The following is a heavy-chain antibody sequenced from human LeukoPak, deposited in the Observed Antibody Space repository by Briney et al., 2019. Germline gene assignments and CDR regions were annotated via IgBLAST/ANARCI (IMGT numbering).Heavy chain of an antibody. Sequence: PSETLSLTCTVSGSSISSYYWSWIRQPPGKGLEWIGYIYYSGSTNYNPSLKSRVTISVDTSKNQFSLKLSSVTAADTAVYCCASCTSHCGYWGQGTLVTVSS. D-gene: IGHD2-2*01. CDR2: IYYSGST. CDR1: GSSISSYY. CDR3: ASCTSHCGY. V-gene: IGHV4-59*01. J-gene: IGHJ4*02.